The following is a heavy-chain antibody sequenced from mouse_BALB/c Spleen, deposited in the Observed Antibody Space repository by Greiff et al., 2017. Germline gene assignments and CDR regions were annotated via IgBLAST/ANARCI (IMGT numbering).Heavy chain of an antibody. D-gene: IGHD2-12*01. Sequence: VQLQQSGPELVKPGASVRISCKASGYTFTSYYIHWVKQRPGQGLEWIGWIYPGNVNTKYNEKFKGKATLTADKSSSTAYMQLSSLTSEDSAVYFCARSSYYRAMDYWGQGTSVTVSS. CDR2: IYPGNVNT. CDR1: GYTFTSYY. CDR3: ARSSYYRAMDY. V-gene: IGHV1S56*01. J-gene: IGHJ4*01.